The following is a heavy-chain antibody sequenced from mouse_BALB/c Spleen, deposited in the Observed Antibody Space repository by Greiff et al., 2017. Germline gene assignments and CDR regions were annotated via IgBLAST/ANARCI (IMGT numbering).Heavy chain of an antibody. CDR3: ARRYHAMDY. Sequence: VQLKESGPELVKPGASVKMSCKASGYTFTSYVMHWVKQKPGQGLEWIGYINPYNDGTNYNGKFKGKATLTADKSSSTAYMQLSSLTSVDSAVYFCARRYHAMDYWGQGTSVTVSS. CDR2: INPYNDGT. J-gene: IGHJ4*01. CDR1: GYTFTSYV. V-gene: IGHV1-14*01.